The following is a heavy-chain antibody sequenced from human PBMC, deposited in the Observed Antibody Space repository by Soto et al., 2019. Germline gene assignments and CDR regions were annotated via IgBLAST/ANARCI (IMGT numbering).Heavy chain of an antibody. CDR1: RASITSGDYS. CDR3: VMEGLTMYGVLLPTFDQ. Sequence: QVQLQESGPGLVKPSQTLSLTCTVSRASITSGDYSWKWIRQPRGKGPEWIGYIYHTGTTYYTLYLQSRVTISVDTSINQFSLKLRSVTAADTAVYYCVMEGLTMYGVLLPTFDQWGQGKLVTGSS. V-gene: IGHV4-30-4*01. CDR2: IYHTGTT. D-gene: IGHD3-3*01. J-gene: IGHJ5*02.